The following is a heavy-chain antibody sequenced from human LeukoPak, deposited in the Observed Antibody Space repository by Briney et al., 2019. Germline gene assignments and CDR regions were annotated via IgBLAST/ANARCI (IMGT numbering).Heavy chain of an antibody. CDR1: GFTFSSYA. Sequence: QPGGSLRLSCAASGFTFSSYAMSWVRQAPGKRLEWVANIKQDGSDKYYVDSVKGRFTISRDNAKNSLYLQMNSLRAEDTAVYYCARHEPPITMIVVVTQEDAFDIWGQGTMVTVSS. D-gene: IGHD3-22*01. CDR2: IKQDGSDK. CDR3: ARHEPPITMIVVVTQEDAFDI. V-gene: IGHV3-7*02. J-gene: IGHJ3*02.